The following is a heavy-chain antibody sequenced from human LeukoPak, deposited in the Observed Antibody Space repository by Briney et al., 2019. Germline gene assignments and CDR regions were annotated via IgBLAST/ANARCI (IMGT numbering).Heavy chain of an antibody. D-gene: IGHD3-22*01. CDR2: IDGSGQST. CDR3: AKGSMIVVLDLF. J-gene: IGHJ4*02. CDR1: GFTFSSTA. Sequence: TGGSLRFCCAGSGFTFSSTAMSWVRQAPGKGLEWVAGIDGSGQSTYSADSVKGRFTISRDNSKNTLYLQMNSLRPEDTAVYYCAKGSMIVVLDLFWRQGTLVTVSS. V-gene: IGHV3-23*01.